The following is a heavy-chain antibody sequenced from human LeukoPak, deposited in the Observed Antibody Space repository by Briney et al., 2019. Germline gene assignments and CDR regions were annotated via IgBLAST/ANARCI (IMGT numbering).Heavy chain of an antibody. CDR1: GFTFSSST. D-gene: IGHD3-10*01. CDR3: AISGSGSDYPFDY. J-gene: IGHJ4*02. CDR2: ISSSSIYI. Sequence: PGGSLRLSCAASGFTFSSSTMNWVRQAPGKGLEWVSSISSSSIYINYADSVKGRFTISRDNAKNSLFLQMNSLRAEDTAVYYCAISGSGSDYPFDYWGQGTLVTVSS. V-gene: IGHV3-21*01.